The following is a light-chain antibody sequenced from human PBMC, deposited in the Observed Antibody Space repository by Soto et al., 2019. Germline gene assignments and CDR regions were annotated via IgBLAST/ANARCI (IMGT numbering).Light chain of an antibody. CDR2: GAF. V-gene: IGKV1-39*01. CDR3: QQSYNTPWT. Sequence: DIQMTQSPSSMSASVGDRVSITCWASQTISRYANWYQQKPGKAPKLLISGAFDLQTGVPSRFSGSGSGTDFTLTINGLQPDDFATYYCQQSYNTPWTFGQGTKVDIK. J-gene: IGKJ1*01. CDR1: QTISRY.